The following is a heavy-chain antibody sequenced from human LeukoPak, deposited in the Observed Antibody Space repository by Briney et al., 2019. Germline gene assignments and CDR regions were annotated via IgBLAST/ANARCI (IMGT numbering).Heavy chain of an antibody. CDR3: ARGAYGDNSLNWFDP. J-gene: IGHJ5*02. CDR2: IYTSGST. Sequence: PSETLSLTCTVSGGSISGYYWSWIRQPAGKGLEWIGRIYTSGSTDYHPSLKSRVTMSIDTSKNQFSLKLSSVTAADTAMYFCARGAYGDNSLNWFDPWGQGTLVTVSS. D-gene: IGHD4-23*01. V-gene: IGHV4-4*07. CDR1: GGSISGYY.